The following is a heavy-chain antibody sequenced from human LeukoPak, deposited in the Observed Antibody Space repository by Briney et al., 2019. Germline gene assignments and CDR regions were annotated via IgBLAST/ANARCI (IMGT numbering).Heavy chain of an antibody. V-gene: IGHV3-21*01. D-gene: IGHD5-24*01. CDR1: RFTFSRYN. CDR2: ISTISTYI. CDR3: AKGSDLEGSFDY. J-gene: IGHJ4*02. Sequence: PGGSLRLSCAASRFTFSRYNMNWVRQAPGKGLEWVSSISTISTYIYYADSVEGRFTISRDNAKNSLYLQMNSLRAEDTALYYCAKGSDLEGSFDYWGQGTLVTASS.